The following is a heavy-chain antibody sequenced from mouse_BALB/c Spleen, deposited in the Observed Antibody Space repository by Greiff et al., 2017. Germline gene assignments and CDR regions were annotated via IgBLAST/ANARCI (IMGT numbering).Heavy chain of an antibody. CDR2: IDPANGNT. CDR3: AIAYYGKGYYAMDY. Sequence: VQLQQSGAELVKPGASVTLSCTASGFNIKDTYMHWVKQRPEQGLEWIGRIDPANGNTKYDPKFQGKATITADTSSNTAYLQLSSLTSEDTAVYYCAIAYYGKGYYAMDYGGQGTSVTGSS. V-gene: IGHV14-3*02. J-gene: IGHJ4*01. CDR1: GFNIKDTY. D-gene: IGHD2-10*01.